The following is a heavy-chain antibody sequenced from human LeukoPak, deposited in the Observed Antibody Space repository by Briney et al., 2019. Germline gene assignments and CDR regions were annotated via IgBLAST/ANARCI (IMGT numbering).Heavy chain of an antibody. CDR1: GFTLSSYG. V-gene: IGHV3-20*04. Sequence: RPGGSLRLSCAASGFTLSSYGMNWVRQAPGKGLEWVSGINWNGGSTGYADSVKGRFTISRDNAKKSLYLQMNSLRAEDTALYYCARDSGYSYENDYWGQGTLVTVSS. CDR2: INWNGGST. J-gene: IGHJ4*02. CDR3: ARDSGYSYENDY. D-gene: IGHD5-18*01.